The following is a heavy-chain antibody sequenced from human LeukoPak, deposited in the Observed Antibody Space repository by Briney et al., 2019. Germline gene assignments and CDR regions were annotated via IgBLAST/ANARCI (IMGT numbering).Heavy chain of an antibody. CDR1: GFIFSSFG. CDR2: IRYDGSTK. D-gene: IGHD3-3*02. CDR3: AKISSH. J-gene: IGHJ4*02. Sequence: PGGSLRLSCVASGFIFSSFGMHWVRQAPGKGLEWVAFIRYDGSTKYYADSVKGRFTISRDNSRNTLYLEMNSLRVDDTAVYYCAKISSHWGQGTLVTVSS. V-gene: IGHV3-30*02.